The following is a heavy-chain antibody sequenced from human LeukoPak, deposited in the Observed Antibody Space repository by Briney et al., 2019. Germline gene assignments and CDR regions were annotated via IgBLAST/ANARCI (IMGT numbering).Heavy chain of an antibody. CDR1: GFTFSSHG. CDR3: AREGSGSYNFDY. CDR2: IKQDGSEK. J-gene: IGHJ4*02. D-gene: IGHD3-10*01. V-gene: IGHV3-7*03. Sequence: GRSLRLSCAASGFTFSSHGMHWVRQAPGKGLEWVANIKQDGSEKYYVDSVKGRFTISRDNAKNSLYLQMNSLRAEDTAVYYCAREGSGSYNFDYWGQGTLVTVSS.